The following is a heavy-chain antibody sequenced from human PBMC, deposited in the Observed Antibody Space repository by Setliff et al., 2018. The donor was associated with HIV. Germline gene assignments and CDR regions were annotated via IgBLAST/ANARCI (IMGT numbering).Heavy chain of an antibody. Sequence: PSETLSLTCAVYGGSFSGYYWSWIRQPPGKGLEWIGEINHSGSTNYNPSLKGRVTISVDTSKNQFSLKLSSVTAADTAVYYCARRRWELLKRGAAFDIWGQGTMVTVSS. CDR2: INHSGST. CDR1: GGSFSGYY. D-gene: IGHD1-26*01. J-gene: IGHJ3*02. V-gene: IGHV4-34*01. CDR3: ARRRWELLKRGAAFDI.